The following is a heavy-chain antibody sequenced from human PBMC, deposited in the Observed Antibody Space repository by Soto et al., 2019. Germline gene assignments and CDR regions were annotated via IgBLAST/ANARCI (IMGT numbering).Heavy chain of an antibody. Sequence: GGSLRLSCAASGFTFSSYWMSWVRQAPEKGLEWVANIRYDGSDKYFVDSVKGRFTISRDNSKNTLYLQMNSLRAEDTAVYYCARDLGDSSSSVDYWGQGTLVTVSS. CDR1: GFTFSSYW. CDR2: IRYDGSDK. D-gene: IGHD6-6*01. CDR3: ARDLGDSSSSVDY. J-gene: IGHJ4*02. V-gene: IGHV3-7*01.